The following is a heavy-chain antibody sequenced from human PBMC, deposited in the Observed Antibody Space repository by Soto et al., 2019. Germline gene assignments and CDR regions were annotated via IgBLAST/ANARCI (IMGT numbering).Heavy chain of an antibody. CDR1: GLTFTGYS. V-gene: IGHV3-48*02. CDR2: INSGSSTI. Sequence: EVQLVESGGGLIQPGGSLRLSCAVSGLTFTGYSMNWVRQAPGKGLAWVSFINSGSSTIFYADSVKGRFTISRDNAKNSLYLEMNSLRDEDTAVYYCARVGGATMATMYFDPWGQGTLVTVSS. CDR3: ARVGGATMATMYFDP. D-gene: IGHD5-12*01. J-gene: IGHJ4*02.